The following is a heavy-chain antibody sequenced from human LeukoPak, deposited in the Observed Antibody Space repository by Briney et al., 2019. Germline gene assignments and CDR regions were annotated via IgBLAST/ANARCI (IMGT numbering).Heavy chain of an antibody. V-gene: IGHV1-2*02. Sequence: ASVKVSCKASGYTFTSYYMQWVRQAPGQGLEWMGWINPNSGGTNYAQKFQGRVTMTRDTSISTAYMELSGLRSDDTAMYYCARGGRSTWSKPYYFDYWGQGTLVTVSS. CDR1: GYTFTSYY. D-gene: IGHD1-14*01. CDR2: INPNSGGT. CDR3: ARGGRSTWSKPYYFDY. J-gene: IGHJ4*02.